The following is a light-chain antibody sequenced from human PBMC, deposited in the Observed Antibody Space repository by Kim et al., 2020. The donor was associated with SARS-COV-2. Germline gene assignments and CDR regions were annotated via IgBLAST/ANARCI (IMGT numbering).Light chain of an antibody. CDR3: QQYGSPPYT. V-gene: IGKV3-20*01. Sequence: VLTQSPGTLSLSPGERATLSCRASQTLNINYFGWYLQRPGQAPSLLIYATSTRATGVPERVSGSGSGTDFTLIIDRLNPEDVGVYYCQQYGSPPYTFGQGTKLEIK. CDR1: QTLNINY. CDR2: ATS. J-gene: IGKJ2*01.